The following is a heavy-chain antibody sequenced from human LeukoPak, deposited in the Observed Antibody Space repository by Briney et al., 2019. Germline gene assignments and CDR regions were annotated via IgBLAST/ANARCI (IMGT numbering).Heavy chain of an antibody. Sequence: GASVKVSCTASGYTFTSYDINWVRQATGQGPEWMGWMNPNSGNTGYAQSFQGRVTLTRNASISTAYMELSSLRSDDTAVYYCAIRTHVDIVPTLGERVKRGLDYWGQGTLLTVSS. J-gene: IGHJ4*02. D-gene: IGHD5-12*01. CDR2: MNPNSGNT. CDR1: GYTFTSYD. V-gene: IGHV1-8*01. CDR3: AIRTHVDIVPTLGERVKRGLDY.